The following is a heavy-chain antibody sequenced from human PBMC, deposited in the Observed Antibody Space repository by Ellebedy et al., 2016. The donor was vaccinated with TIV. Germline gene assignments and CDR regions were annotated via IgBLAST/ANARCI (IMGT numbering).Heavy chain of an antibody. Sequence: GESLKISCVVTGFTLSSSDMHWVRQTPGKGLEWLSHDAVAGYRNYYADSVKGRFSTSRDISKYTLFLQMDSLRVEDTAVYFCTRGPTHGAFDYWGQGTLVTVSS. CDR2: DAVAGYRN. V-gene: IGHV3-30*03. CDR1: GFTLSSSD. CDR3: TRGPTHGAFDY. D-gene: IGHD3-10*01. J-gene: IGHJ4*02.